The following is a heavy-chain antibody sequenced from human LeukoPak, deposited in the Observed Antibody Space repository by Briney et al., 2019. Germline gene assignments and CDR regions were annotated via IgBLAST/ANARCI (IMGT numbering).Heavy chain of an antibody. J-gene: IGHJ4*02. CDR2: ISGSGGST. Sequence: GGSLRLSCAASGFTFSSYAMSWVRQAPGEGLEWVSAISGSGGSTYYADSVKGRFTISRDNSKNTLYLQMNSLRAEDTAVYYCAATYTIFGVVIYWGQGTLVTVSS. CDR3: AATYTIFGVVIY. D-gene: IGHD3-3*01. V-gene: IGHV3-23*01. CDR1: GFTFSSYA.